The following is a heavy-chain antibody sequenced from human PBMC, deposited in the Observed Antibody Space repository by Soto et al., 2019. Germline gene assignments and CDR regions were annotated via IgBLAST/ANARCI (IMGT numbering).Heavy chain of an antibody. V-gene: IGHV3-21*01. Sequence: PGGSLRLSCAASGFTFSSYSMNWVRQAPGKGLEWVSSISSSSSYIYYADSVKGRFTISRDNAKNSLYLQMNSLRAEDTAVYYCARVLRGYSSAQNYFDYWGQGTLVT. D-gene: IGHD6-25*01. CDR2: ISSSSSYI. J-gene: IGHJ4*02. CDR1: GFTFSSYS. CDR3: ARVLRGYSSAQNYFDY.